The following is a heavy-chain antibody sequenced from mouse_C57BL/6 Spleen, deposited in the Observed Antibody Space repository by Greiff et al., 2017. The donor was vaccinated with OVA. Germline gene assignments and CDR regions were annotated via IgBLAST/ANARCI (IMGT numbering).Heavy chain of an antibody. J-gene: IGHJ4*01. CDR2: IHPNSGST. Sequence: VQLQQSGAELVKPGASVKLSCKASGYTFTSYWMHWVKQRPGQGLEWIGMIHPNSGSTNYNEKFKSKATLTVDKSSSTAYMQLSSLTSEDSAVYYCARSITTVVPYAMDYWGQGTSVTVSS. CDR3: ARSITTVVPYAMDY. V-gene: IGHV1-64*01. D-gene: IGHD1-1*01. CDR1: GYTFTSYW.